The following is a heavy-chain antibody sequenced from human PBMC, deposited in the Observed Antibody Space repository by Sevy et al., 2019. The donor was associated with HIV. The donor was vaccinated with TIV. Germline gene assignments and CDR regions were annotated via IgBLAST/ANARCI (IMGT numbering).Heavy chain of an antibody. CDR1: GFTFSSYS. D-gene: IGHD3-3*01. J-gene: IGHJ4*02. CDR3: ARAKNYDFWSGSPLFDY. Sequence: GGSLRLSCAASGFTFSSYSMNWVRQAPGKGLEWVSYISSSSSTIYYADSVKGRFTISRDNAKNSLYLQMNSLRDEDTAVYYCARAKNYDFWSGSPLFDYWGQRTLVTVSS. V-gene: IGHV3-48*02. CDR2: ISSSSSTI.